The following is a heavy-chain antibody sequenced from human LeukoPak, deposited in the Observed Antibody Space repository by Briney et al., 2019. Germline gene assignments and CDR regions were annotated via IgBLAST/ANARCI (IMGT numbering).Heavy chain of an antibody. CDR3: VKDRHGDYVGWFDP. Sequence: GGSLRLSCAASGFTFDDYAMHWVRQAPGKGLEWVSGISWNSGSIGYADSVKGRFIISRDNAKNSLYLQMNSLRAEDTALYYCVKDRHGDYVGWFDPWGQGTLATVSS. D-gene: IGHD4-17*01. V-gene: IGHV3-9*01. CDR1: GFTFDDYA. CDR2: ISWNSGSI. J-gene: IGHJ5*02.